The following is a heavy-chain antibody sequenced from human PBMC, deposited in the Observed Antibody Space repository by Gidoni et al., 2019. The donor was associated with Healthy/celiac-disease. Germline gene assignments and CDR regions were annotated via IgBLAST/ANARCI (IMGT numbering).Heavy chain of an antibody. J-gene: IGHJ4*02. CDR2: ISSSSSTI. CDR1: GFTFSRYS. Sequence: EVQLVESGGGLVQPGGSLRLSCPASGFTFSRYSMNWVRQAPGKGLEWVSYISSSSSTIYYADSVKGRFTISRDNAKNSLYLQMNSLRAEDTAVYYCAGHYDFWSGTYPNFDYWGQGTLVTVSS. V-gene: IGHV3-48*01. CDR3: AGHYDFWSGTYPNFDY. D-gene: IGHD3-3*01.